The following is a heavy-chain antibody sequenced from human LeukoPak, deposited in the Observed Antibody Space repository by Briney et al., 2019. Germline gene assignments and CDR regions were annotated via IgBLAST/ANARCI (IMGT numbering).Heavy chain of an antibody. CDR3: ARLQAVTPFDY. CDR1: GFTFSSYA. V-gene: IGHV3-33*08. Sequence: SGGSLRLSCAASGFTFSSYAMSWVRQAPGKGLEWVAVIWYDGSNKYYADSVKGRFTISRDNSKNTLYLQMNSLRAEDTAVYYCARLQAVTPFDYWGQGTLVTVSS. D-gene: IGHD1-14*01. CDR2: IWYDGSNK. J-gene: IGHJ4*02.